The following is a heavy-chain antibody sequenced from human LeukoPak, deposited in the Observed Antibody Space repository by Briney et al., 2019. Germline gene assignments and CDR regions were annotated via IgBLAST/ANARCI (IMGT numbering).Heavy chain of an antibody. CDR1: GYSFTSYW. J-gene: IGHJ3*02. CDR3: ASRSGYDYRGDAFDI. Sequence: GESLKISCKGSGYSFTSYWIGWVRQMPGKGLEWMGIIYPGDSDTRYSPSFQGQVTISADKSISTAYLQWSSLKASDTAMYYCASRSGYDYRGDAFDIWGQGTMVTVSS. V-gene: IGHV5-51*01. D-gene: IGHD5-12*01. CDR2: IYPGDSDT.